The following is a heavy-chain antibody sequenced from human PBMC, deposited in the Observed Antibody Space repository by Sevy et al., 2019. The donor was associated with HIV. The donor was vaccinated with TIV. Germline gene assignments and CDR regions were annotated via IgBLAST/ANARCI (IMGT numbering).Heavy chain of an antibody. J-gene: IGHJ5*02. D-gene: IGHD2-8*01. CDR3: TRNGGAFDNGFDP. CDR2: ISSSGSSI. Sequence: GGSLRLSCAASGFTFSSYWMSWVRQAPGKGLEWVSKISSSGSSIYYADSVKGRFTISRDNAKNSLNLQMNSLRAEDTAVYYCTRNGGAFDNGFDPWGQGTLVTVSS. CDR1: GFTFSSYW. V-gene: IGHV3-48*04.